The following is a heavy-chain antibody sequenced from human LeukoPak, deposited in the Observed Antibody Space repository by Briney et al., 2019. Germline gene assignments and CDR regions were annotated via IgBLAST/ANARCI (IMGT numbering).Heavy chain of an antibody. CDR1: GFILSSFD. CDR2: IRYDGSDK. CDR3: AKDRGDYFDTTSQSFDS. J-gene: IGHJ4*02. Sequence: GGCLRLSCVVSGFILSSFDMHWVRQAPGKGLEWVASIRYDGSDKYYADSVKGRFTVSRDNSQNTLYLQMSSLKTEDTAVYYCAKDRGDYFDTTSQSFDSWGQGTLVTVSS. V-gene: IGHV3-30*02. D-gene: IGHD3-22*01.